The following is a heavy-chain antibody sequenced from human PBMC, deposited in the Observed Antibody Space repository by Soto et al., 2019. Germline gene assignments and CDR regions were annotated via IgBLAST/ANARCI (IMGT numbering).Heavy chain of an antibody. V-gene: IGHV4-39*01. CDR1: GGAISGSTYY. D-gene: IGHD2-15*01. CDR3: ARLMFRGGDFDY. Sequence: QLQLQESGPGLVKPSETLSLTCTVSGGAISGSTYYWGWIRQYPGKGLEWMANVYYTETTAYNPSLKSRLTISVDTSKNQFSLKVKSVTAADMAIYYCARLMFRGGDFDYWGQGTLVTVSS. CDR2: VYYTETT. J-gene: IGHJ4*02.